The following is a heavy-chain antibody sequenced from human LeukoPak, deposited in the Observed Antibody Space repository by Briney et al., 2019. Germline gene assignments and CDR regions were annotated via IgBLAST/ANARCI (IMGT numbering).Heavy chain of an antibody. V-gene: IGHV5-10-1*01. CDR2: VAPGESNA. CDR1: GYSFTSYW. J-gene: IGHJ4*02. D-gene: IGHD6-19*01. Sequence: GESLRISCKGSGYSFTSYWITWVRQTPGKGLERMGMVAPGESNANCGPSFQGHVTISADKSISTAYLQWSSLKATDTGMYDCARCTASSSNDYWGQGTLVTVSS. CDR3: ARCTASSSNDY.